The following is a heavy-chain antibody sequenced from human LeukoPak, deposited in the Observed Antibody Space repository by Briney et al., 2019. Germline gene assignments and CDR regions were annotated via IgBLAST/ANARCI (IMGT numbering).Heavy chain of an antibody. CDR3: ASHPSTDYDFFKD. V-gene: IGHV1-69*04. Sequence: GASVKVSCKASGGTFSSYAISWVRQAPGQGLEWMGRIIPILGIANYAQKFQGRVTITADKSTSTAYMELSSLRSEDTAVYYCASHPSTDYDFFKDWGQGTLVTVSS. CDR1: GGTFSSYA. D-gene: IGHD3-3*01. J-gene: IGHJ4*02. CDR2: IIPILGIA.